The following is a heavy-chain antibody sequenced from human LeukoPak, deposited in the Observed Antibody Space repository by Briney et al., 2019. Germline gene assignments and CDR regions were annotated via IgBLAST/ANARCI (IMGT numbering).Heavy chain of an antibody. J-gene: IGHJ5*02. V-gene: IGHV1-18*01. CDR2: ISAYNGNT. Sequence: ASVKVSCKASGYTFTGYGISWVRQAPGQGLEWMGWISAYNGNTNYAQKLQGRVTMTTDTSTSTAYMELRSLRSDDTAVYYCARVFLGHYGSGSSKWSPSWFDPWGQGTLVTVSS. CDR1: GYTFTGYG. D-gene: IGHD3-10*01. CDR3: ARVFLGHYGSGSSKWSPSWFDP.